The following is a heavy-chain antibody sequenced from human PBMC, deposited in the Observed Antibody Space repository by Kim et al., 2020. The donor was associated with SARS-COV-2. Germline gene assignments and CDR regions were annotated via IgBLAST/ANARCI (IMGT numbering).Heavy chain of an antibody. V-gene: IGHV1-18*04. Sequence: ASVKVSCKASGYTFTSYGISWVRQAPGQGLEWMGWISAYNGNTNYAQKLQDRVTMTTGTSTSTAYMELRSLRSDDTAGYYCARNRGVATIWAGDHWGQGTLDTVSS. CDR2: ISAYNGNT. CDR1: GYTFTSYG. D-gene: IGHD5-12*01. CDR3: ARNRGVATIWAGDH. J-gene: IGHJ4*02.